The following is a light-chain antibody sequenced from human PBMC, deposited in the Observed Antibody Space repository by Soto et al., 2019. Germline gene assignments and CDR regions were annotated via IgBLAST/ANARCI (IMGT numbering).Light chain of an antibody. CDR1: QSVSSSY. CDR3: QQYASSPGT. V-gene: IGKV3-20*01. Sequence: MLSQSPGTLSLYPGERATLSCRASQSVSSSYLAWYQQKPGQAPRLLIYGASSRATGIPDRFSGSGSGTDFTLTISRLEPEDFAVYYCQQYASSPGTFGQGTKVDI. J-gene: IGKJ1*01. CDR2: GAS.